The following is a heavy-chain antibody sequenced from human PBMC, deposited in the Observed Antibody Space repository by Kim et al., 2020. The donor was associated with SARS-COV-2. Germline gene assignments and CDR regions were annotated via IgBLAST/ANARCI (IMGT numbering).Heavy chain of an antibody. V-gene: IGHV3-23*01. CDR2: ISSSGRNT. J-gene: IGHJ4*01. D-gene: IGHD6-6*01. Sequence: GGSLRLSCAASGFTFSPYAMSWVRQAPDKGLEWVSAISSSGRNTYYADSVKGRFTISRDDSKGVVFLQMNSLRAEDTALYFCARYHLGRITARLAYF. CDR1: GFTFSPYA. CDR3: ARYHLGRITARLAYF.